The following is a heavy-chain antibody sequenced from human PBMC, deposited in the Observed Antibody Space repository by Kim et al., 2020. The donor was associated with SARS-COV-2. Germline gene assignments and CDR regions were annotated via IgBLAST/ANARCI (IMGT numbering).Heavy chain of an antibody. CDR2: YT. J-gene: IGHJ4*02. D-gene: IGHD6-13*01. Sequence: YTDNAGSVKSRITTNPDTSKNQFSLQLKSVTPEDTAVYYCAGGSSRSWHDYWGQGTLVTVSS. V-gene: IGHV6-1*01. CDR3: AGGSSRSWHDY.